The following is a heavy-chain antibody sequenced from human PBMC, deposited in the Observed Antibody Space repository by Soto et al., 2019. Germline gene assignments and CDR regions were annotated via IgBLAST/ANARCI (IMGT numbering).Heavy chain of an antibody. J-gene: IGHJ6*02. D-gene: IGHD5-18*01. CDR2: ISGGGGGT. V-gene: IGHV3-23*01. CDR1: GFTFSSYV. Sequence: EGQLLESGGGLVQPGGSLRLSCAASGFTFSSYVMSWVRQAPGKGLECVSTISGGGGGTYYADSVKGRFTISRDNSKNTLYLQMNSLRAEDTALYYCAKRNTSVGSGMDVWGQGTTVTVSS. CDR3: AKRNTSVGSGMDV.